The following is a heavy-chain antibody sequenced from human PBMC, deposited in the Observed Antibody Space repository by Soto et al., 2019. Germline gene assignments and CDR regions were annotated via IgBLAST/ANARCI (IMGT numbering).Heavy chain of an antibody. V-gene: IGHV3-30*18. J-gene: IGHJ6*02. CDR1: GFTFTNYG. Sequence: GGSLRLSCAASGFTFTNYGMHWVRQAPGKXLEWVAFISYDGNNKYYADSVKGRFTISRGNSKNTLYLQMNSLKYEDTAVYYCAKDGRYSSSWGHYYYGTDVWGQGTTVTVSS. D-gene: IGHD6-13*01. CDR2: ISYDGNNK. CDR3: AKDGRYSSSWGHYYYGTDV.